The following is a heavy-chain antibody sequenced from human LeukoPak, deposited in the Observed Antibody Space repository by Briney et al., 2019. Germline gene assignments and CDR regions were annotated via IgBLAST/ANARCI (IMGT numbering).Heavy chain of an antibody. CDR1: GFTISTYG. D-gene: IGHD2-2*01. CDR2: ISGSDDST. CDR3: VKHSAPVLAAARFDY. J-gene: IGHJ4*02. Sequence: PGGSLRLSCAASGFTISTYGMNWVRQAPGKGLEWVSTISGSDDSTYYAGSVKGRFTISRDNSKNMLYLHMNSLRAEDTAIYYCVKHSAPVLAAARFDYWGQGNLVTVSS. V-gene: IGHV3-23*01.